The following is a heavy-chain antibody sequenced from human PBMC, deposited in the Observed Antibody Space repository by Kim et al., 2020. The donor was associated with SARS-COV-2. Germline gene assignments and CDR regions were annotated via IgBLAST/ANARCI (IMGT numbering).Heavy chain of an antibody. J-gene: IGHJ4*02. V-gene: IGHV3-23*01. D-gene: IGHD2-21*01. Sequence: GGSLRLSCTTSGFTFTGHAMRWVRQAPGKGLEWVSSIDGSDGTTYYADSVRGRFTISRDDSKNTLYLQMSALRGDDTAVYYCMKGGWGWIWDHWGQGTLVTVSS. CDR2: IDGSDGTT. CDR1: GFTFTGHA. CDR3: MKGGWGWIWDH.